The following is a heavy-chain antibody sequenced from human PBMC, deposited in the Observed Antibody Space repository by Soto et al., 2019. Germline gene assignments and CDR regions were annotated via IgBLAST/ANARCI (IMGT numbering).Heavy chain of an antibody. Sequence: QVQLVESGGGVVQPGRSLRLSCAASGFTFSSYAMHWVRQAPGKGLEWVAVISYDGSNKYYADSVKGRFTISRDNSKNTLYLQMNSLRAEDTAVYYCARKGVAVAELGHWGQGTLVTVSS. J-gene: IGHJ4*02. D-gene: IGHD6-19*01. CDR3: ARKGVAVAELGH. CDR2: ISYDGSNK. CDR1: GFTFSSYA. V-gene: IGHV3-30-3*01.